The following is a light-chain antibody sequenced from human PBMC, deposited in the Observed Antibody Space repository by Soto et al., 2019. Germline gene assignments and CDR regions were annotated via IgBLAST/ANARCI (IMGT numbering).Light chain of an antibody. J-gene: IGLJ3*02. Sequence: QSVLTQPPSATGTPGQRVTISCSGSSSNIGSEAVNWYQQLPGTAPKLLIYSNNQRPSGVPDRFSGSKSGTSASLAISGLQSEDDADYYCAAWDDSLNGPVFGGGTKLTVL. CDR1: SSNIGSEA. CDR3: AAWDDSLNGPV. V-gene: IGLV1-44*01. CDR2: SNN.